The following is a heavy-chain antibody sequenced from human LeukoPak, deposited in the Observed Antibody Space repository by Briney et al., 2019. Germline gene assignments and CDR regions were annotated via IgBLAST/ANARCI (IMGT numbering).Heavy chain of an antibody. V-gene: IGHV3-30*02. D-gene: IGHD3-10*01. Sequence: GGSLRLSCAASGFTFSNYGMHWVRQAPGKGLEWVAFIRYDGSNKYHADSVKGRFTISRDNSKNTLYLQMNSLRAEDTAVYYCARLRGVRAPFDPWGQGTLVTVSS. CDR1: GFTFSNYG. CDR2: IRYDGSNK. J-gene: IGHJ5*02. CDR3: ARLRGVRAPFDP.